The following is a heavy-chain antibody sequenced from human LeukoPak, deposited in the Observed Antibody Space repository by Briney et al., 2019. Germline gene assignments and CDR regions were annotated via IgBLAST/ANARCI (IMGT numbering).Heavy chain of an antibody. J-gene: IGHJ4*02. V-gene: IGHV1-46*01. CDR3: ARDSSGYYYWAPFDY. Sequence: ASVKVSCKASGYTFTSYYMHWVRQAPGQGLERMGIINPSGGSTSYAQKLQGRVTMTTDTSTSTAYMELRSLRSDDTAVYYCARDSSGYYYWAPFDYWGQGTLVTVSS. CDR1: GYTFTSYY. D-gene: IGHD3-22*01. CDR2: INPSGGST.